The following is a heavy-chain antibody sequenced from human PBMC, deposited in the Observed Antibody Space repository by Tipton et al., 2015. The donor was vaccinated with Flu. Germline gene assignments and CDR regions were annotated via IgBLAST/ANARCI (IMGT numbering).Heavy chain of an antibody. Sequence: QLVQSGAELKKPGASVKVSCQGSGYRFTVHYIHWVRQAPGQGLEWMGWISAYTGDTKFAQSLQGRLTMTIDTSKSTGYMELRGLRSDDTAVYYCARVGAIFGEVTARRRGDLDYWGQGTLVRVSS. D-gene: IGHD3-3*02. V-gene: IGHV1-18*04. CDR2: ISAYTGDT. J-gene: IGHJ4*02. CDR1: GYRFTVHY. CDR3: ARVGAIFGEVTARRRGDLDY.